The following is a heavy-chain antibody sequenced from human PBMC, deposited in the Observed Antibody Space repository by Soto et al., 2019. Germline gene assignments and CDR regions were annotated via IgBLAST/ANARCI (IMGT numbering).Heavy chain of an antibody. CDR1: GGTFSSYA. D-gene: IGHD1-1*01. CDR2: IIPIFGTA. Sequence: QVQLVQSGAAVKKPGSSVKVSCKASGGTFSSYAISWVRQAPGQGLEWMGGIIPIFGTADYAQKFQGRVTITADESTSTAYMELSRLRSEDTAVYYCASMLDHYYFDYWGQGTLVTVSS. V-gene: IGHV1-69*12. CDR3: ASMLDHYYFDY. J-gene: IGHJ4*02.